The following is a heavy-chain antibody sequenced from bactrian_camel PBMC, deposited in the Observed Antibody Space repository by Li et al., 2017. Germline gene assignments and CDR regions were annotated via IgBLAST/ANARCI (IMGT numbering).Heavy chain of an antibody. CDR2: IDLNGVE. Sequence: HVQLVESGGGSVQAGGSLRLSCEASGDSSLMYWMGWYRQAPGREREGVAHIDLNGVEAFADSVKGRTTITRDKNTIFLQMNSLIPEDTGTYYCATDGRPFTARVALGSMFRYWGQGTQVTVS. D-gene: IGHD3*01. V-gene: IGHV3S53*01. CDR1: GDSSLMYW. J-gene: IGHJ6*01. CDR3: ATDGRPFTARVALGSMFRY.